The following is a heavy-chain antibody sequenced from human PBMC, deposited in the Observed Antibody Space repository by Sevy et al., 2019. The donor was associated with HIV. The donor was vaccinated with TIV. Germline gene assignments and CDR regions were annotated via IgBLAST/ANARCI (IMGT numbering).Heavy chain of an antibody. CDR3: ARKRVVAATPSAFDI. CDR2: ISAYNGNT. Sequence: GASVKVSCKASGYTFTSYGISWVRQAPGQGLEWMGWISAYNGNTNYAQKLQGRVTMTTDTSTSTAYMELRSLRSDDTAVYYCARKRVVAATPSAFDIWGQGTMVTVSS. V-gene: IGHV1-18*01. D-gene: IGHD2-15*01. CDR1: GYTFTSYG. J-gene: IGHJ3*02.